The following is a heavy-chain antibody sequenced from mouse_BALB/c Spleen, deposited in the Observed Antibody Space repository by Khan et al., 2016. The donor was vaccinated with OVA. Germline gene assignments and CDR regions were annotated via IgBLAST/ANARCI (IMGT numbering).Heavy chain of an antibody. CDR1: GYSITSDYA. J-gene: IGHJ4*01. Sequence: VQLKESEPGLVKPSQSLSLTCTVTGYSITSDYAWDWIRQFPGNKLEWMGYISYGGSTSYNPSLKSRISITRDTSKNQFFLQLNSVTTEDKATYYCARKNYYGYAMDYWGQGTSVTVSS. CDR3: ARKNYYGYAMDY. CDR2: ISYGGST. D-gene: IGHD1-1*01. V-gene: IGHV3-2*02.